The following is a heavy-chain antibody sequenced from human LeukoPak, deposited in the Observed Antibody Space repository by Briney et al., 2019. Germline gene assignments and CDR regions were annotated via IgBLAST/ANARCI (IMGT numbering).Heavy chain of an antibody. D-gene: IGHD1-26*01. J-gene: IGHJ5*02. CDR2: ISGSSTYI. V-gene: IGHV3-21*01. Sequence: PGGSLTLSCAASGFTFTSYSMNWVRQVPGKALEWVSSISGSSTYIYYADSVKGRFTISRDNAKNSLYPQMNSLRAEDTAVYYCARWSDELLFDPWGQGTLVTVSS. CDR3: ARWSDELLFDP. CDR1: GFTFTSYS.